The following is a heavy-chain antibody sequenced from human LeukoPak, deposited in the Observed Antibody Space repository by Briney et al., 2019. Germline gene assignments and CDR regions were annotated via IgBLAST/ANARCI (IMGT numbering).Heavy chain of an antibody. J-gene: IGHJ4*02. CDR3: AREGPRGNSQFDY. CDR2: IWYDGSNK. CDR1: GFIFSSYG. V-gene: IGHV3-33*01. D-gene: IGHD2/OR15-2a*01. Sequence: PGRYLRLSCAASGFIFSSYGMHWVRQAPGKGLEWVALIWYDGSNKYYTDSVKGRLTISRDNSKNTLYLQMNSLRAEDTAIYYCAREGPRGNSQFDYWGQGTLVTVSS.